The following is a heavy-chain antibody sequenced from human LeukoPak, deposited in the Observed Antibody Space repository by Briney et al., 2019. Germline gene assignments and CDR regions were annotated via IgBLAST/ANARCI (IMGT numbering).Heavy chain of an antibody. CDR3: ATEQVSASAWGFDY. Sequence: SETLSLTCTVSGGSTSSYLWSWIRQSAGKRLEWLGRIHTSGTTTYSPSLQSRLTMSVDTSKSQVSLRLTSVTAADTAVYYCATEQVSASAWGFDYWGQGSLVTVSS. D-gene: IGHD5/OR15-5a*01. J-gene: IGHJ4*02. V-gene: IGHV4-4*07. CDR2: IHTSGTT. CDR1: GGSTSSYL.